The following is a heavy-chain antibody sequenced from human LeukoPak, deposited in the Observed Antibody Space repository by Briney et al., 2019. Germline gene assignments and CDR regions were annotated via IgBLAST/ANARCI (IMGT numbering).Heavy chain of an antibody. CDR2: ISGSGHNT. Sequence: PGGSLRLSCAASGFTFSNFAMSWVRQAPGKGLEWVSAISGSGHNTYYADSVKGRSTISRDNAKSTLYLQMNSLRVEDTAVYYCASSSGGFNWFDPWGQGTLVTVSS. V-gene: IGHV3-23*01. D-gene: IGHD3-22*01. J-gene: IGHJ5*02. CDR1: GFTFSNFA. CDR3: ASSSGGFNWFDP.